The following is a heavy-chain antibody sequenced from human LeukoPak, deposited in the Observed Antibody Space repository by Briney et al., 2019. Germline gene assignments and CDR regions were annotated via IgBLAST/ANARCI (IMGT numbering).Heavy chain of an antibody. CDR3: ARTEVITIFWPEMYYFDY. CDR2: INHSGST. Sequence: PSETLSLTCTVSGGSISSSSYYWGWIRQPPGKGLEWIGEINHSGSTNYNPSLKGRVTISVDTSKNQFSLKLSSVTAADTAVYYCARTEVITIFWPEMYYFDYWGQGTLVTVSS. J-gene: IGHJ4*02. V-gene: IGHV4-39*07. CDR1: GGSISSSSYY. D-gene: IGHD3-9*01.